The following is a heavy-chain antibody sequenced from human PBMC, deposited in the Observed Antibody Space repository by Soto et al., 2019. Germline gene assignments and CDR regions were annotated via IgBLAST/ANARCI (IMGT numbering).Heavy chain of an antibody. V-gene: IGHV3-33*01. Sequence: QVHLVESGGGVVQPGRSLRLSCAASGLNFNRNGMHWVRQAPGKGLEWVAVIWYDGSKESYSDSVKGRCTISRENSKNMLYLQMNSVRVEDTAVYFCARDRSAGNYFYYGMDVWRQGTTVTVSS. D-gene: IGHD1-1*01. J-gene: IGHJ6*02. CDR3: ARDRSAGNYFYYGMDV. CDR2: IWYDGSKE. CDR1: GLNFNRNG.